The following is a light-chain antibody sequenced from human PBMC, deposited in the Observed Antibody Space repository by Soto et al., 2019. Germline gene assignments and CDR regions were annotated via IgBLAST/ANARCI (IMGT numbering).Light chain of an antibody. CDR1: SSDVGGYNA. V-gene: IGLV2-8*01. CDR3: SSHAGSINVV. CDR2: AVS. Sequence: QSALTQPPSASGSPGQSVTISCTGTSSDVGGYNAVSWYQQHPGKAPKLMIYAVSKRPSGVPDRFSGSKSGNTASLTVSGLQAEDEADYYCSSHAGSINVVFGGGTKLTVL. J-gene: IGLJ2*01.